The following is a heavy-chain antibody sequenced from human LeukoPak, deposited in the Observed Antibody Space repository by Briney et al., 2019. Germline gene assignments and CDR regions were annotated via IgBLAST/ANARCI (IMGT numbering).Heavy chain of an antibody. Sequence: GGSLRLSCAASGFTVSSNYMSWVRQAPGTGLEWVSEIYNDGSTYYAASVKDRFSISRDKSKTTVYPKMNRMSAEDTAVSYCARVPWVSSSWYSGAFDIWGQGTMVTVSS. CDR3: ARVPWVSSSWYSGAFDI. V-gene: IGHV3-53*01. CDR2: IYNDGST. CDR1: GFTVSSNY. D-gene: IGHD6-13*01. J-gene: IGHJ3*02.